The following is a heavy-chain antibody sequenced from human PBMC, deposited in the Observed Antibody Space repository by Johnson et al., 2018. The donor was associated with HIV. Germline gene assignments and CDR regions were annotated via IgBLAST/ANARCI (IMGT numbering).Heavy chain of an antibody. CDR2: IYSGGST. Sequence: QVQLVESGGGFVQPGGSLRLSCAASGFTFSSYGMHWVRQAPGKGLEWVSVIYSGGSTYYADSVKGRFTISRDSSKNTLYLQMNSLRAEDTALYYCAREVNAFDIWGQGTVVTVSS. D-gene: IGHD3-22*01. V-gene: IGHV3-NL1*01. CDR1: GFTFSSYG. CDR3: AREVNAFDI. J-gene: IGHJ3*02.